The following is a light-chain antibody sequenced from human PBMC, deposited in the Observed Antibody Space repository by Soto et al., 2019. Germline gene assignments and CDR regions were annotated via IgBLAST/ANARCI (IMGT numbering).Light chain of an antibody. V-gene: IGLV2-23*02. Sequence: QSALTQPASVSGSPGQSITISCTGTSSDVGGYKYVSWYQLHPGTAPKLVIYDVTNRPSGVSNRFSGSKSGNTAYLTISGLQAEDEADYYCWSYAVGRTYVFGTGTKLTVL. J-gene: IGLJ1*01. CDR1: SSDVGGYKY. CDR3: WSYAVGRTYV. CDR2: DVT.